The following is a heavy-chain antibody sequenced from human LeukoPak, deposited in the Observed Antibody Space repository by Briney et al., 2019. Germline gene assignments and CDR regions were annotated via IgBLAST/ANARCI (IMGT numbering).Heavy chain of an antibody. Sequence: PSETLSLTCAVYGRSFSGYYWSWIRQPPGKGLEWIGEINHSGSTNYNPSLKSRVTISVDTSKNQFSLKLNSVTAADTAVYYCARGVRSSTYSYGFMNYWGQGTLVTVSS. CDR2: INHSGST. CDR1: GRSFSGYY. J-gene: IGHJ4*02. D-gene: IGHD5-18*01. CDR3: ARGVRSSTYSYGFMNY. V-gene: IGHV4-34*01.